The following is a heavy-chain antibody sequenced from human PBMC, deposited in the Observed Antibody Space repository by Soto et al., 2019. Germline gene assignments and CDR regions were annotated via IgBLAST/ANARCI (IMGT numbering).Heavy chain of an antibody. Sequence: GASVQVSCKASGYTFNSHGISWVRQAPGQGLEWMGWISAHNGDTKYAQKLQGRITMTTDTSTNIAYMEVRGLRSDDTAVYYCARTSDNGGYYRVSVASFQVYQFDNWG. CDR3: ARTSDNGGYYRVSVASFQVYQFDN. CDR1: GYTFNSHG. J-gene: IGHJ4*01. CDR2: ISAHNGDT. D-gene: IGHD3-22*01. V-gene: IGHV1-18*04.